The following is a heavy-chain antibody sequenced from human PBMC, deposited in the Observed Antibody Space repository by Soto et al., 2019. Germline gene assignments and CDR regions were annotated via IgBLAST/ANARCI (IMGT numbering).Heavy chain of an antibody. Sequence: QVQLVQSGAEVKKPGSSVRVSCKASGGSFNTYAISWVRQAPGLGLEWMGGIIPVLGRVTYAQKFQGRVTITADDSTSTAYMELSRLRSDDTAIYYCADLSLGVCITTNCPPDYWGQGTLVTVSS. J-gene: IGHJ4*02. V-gene: IGHV1-69*12. D-gene: IGHD2-2*01. CDR3: ADLSLGVCITTNCPPDY. CDR1: GGSFNTYA. CDR2: IIPVLGRV.